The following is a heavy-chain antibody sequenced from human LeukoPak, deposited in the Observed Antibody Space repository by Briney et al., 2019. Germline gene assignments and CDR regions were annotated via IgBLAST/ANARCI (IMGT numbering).Heavy chain of an antibody. Sequence: PSETLSLTCAVYGGSFSGYYWSWIRQPPGKGLEWIGEINHSGSTNYNPSLKSRVTISVDTSKNQFSLKLSSVTAADTAVYYCAREWLLESIDYWGQGTLVTVSS. CDR2: INHSGST. V-gene: IGHV4-34*01. J-gene: IGHJ4*02. D-gene: IGHD3-22*01. CDR3: AREWLLESIDY. CDR1: GGSFSGYY.